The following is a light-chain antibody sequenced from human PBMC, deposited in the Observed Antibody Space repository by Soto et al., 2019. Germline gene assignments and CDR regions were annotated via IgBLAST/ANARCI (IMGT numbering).Light chain of an antibody. V-gene: IGKV1-5*03. CDR1: QSIRRF. CDR3: QQYNYYRWT. CDR2: QAS. Sequence: DIQMTQPPSSLSASVGDRVTITCRASQSIRRFLAWYQQKPGKAPKLLIYQASNLESGVPSRFSGSGSGTEFTLTISSLQPDDLAVYYCQQYNYYRWTFGQGTKVDIK. J-gene: IGKJ1*01.